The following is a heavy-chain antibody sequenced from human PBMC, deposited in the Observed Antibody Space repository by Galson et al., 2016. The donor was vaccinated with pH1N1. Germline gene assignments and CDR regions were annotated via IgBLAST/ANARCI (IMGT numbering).Heavy chain of an antibody. J-gene: IGHJ6*01. V-gene: IGHV3-48*03. Sequence: SLRLSCAASGFTFGRDQMYWVRQAPGKGLEWVSYISGSGRTMYYADSVKGRFTASRDNAENSLYLQMLSLHQGPIGLPPGTLLQEHLWG. CDR3: TLLQEHL. CDR1: GFTFGRDQ. CDR2: ISGSGRTM.